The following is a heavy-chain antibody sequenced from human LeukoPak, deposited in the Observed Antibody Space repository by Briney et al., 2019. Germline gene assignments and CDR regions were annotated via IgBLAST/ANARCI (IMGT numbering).Heavy chain of an antibody. D-gene: IGHD7-27*01. V-gene: IGHV3-23*01. CDR1: GFNFGTYA. CDR2: ISGSAGST. Sequence: PGGSLRLSCAASGFNFGTYAMNWVRQAPGKGLEWVSSISGSAGSTYYADSVKGRFTIYRDNSKNTLSLQMNSLRADDTAVYYCARDGEPRYWGSGYYYGMDVWGQGATVTVSS. CDR3: ARDGEPRYWGSGYYYGMDV. J-gene: IGHJ6*02.